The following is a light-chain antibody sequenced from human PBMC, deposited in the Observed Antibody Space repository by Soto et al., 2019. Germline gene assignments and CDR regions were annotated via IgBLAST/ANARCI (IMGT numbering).Light chain of an antibody. CDR2: NAS. J-gene: IGKJ1*01. Sequence: EKLMTQSPATLSVSPGERATLSCRASQSVRSNLALYQQKPGQPPRLLTYNASTRATGIPSRFSGSGSGTEFTLTISSLKYYDIEVYYCQQYDNWPRKFGQGTKVDIK. V-gene: IGKV3-15*01. CDR3: QQYDNWPRK. CDR1: QSVRSN.